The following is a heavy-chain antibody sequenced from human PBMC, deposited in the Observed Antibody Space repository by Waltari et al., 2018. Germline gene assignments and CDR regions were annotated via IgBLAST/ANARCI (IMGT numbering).Heavy chain of an antibody. V-gene: IGHV4-4*02. J-gene: IGHJ4*02. CDR3: ARERGRGLYLDV. Sequence: QLQESGPGLVKPSGTLSLSCAVSGASVTSANWWSWVRQSPQRGLEWIGQVLSTGKTNYSPSFASRVTMSLDASNNQFSLKVTSATAADTAVYYCARERGRGLYLDVWGPGTLVTVSP. CDR1: GASVTSANW. CDR2: VLSTGKT. D-gene: IGHD2-15*01.